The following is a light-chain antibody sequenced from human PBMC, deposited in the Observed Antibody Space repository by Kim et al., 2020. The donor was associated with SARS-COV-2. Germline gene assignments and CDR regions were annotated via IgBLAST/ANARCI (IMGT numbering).Light chain of an antibody. CDR1: QSVSSRY. CDR3: QQYESSPRT. V-gene: IGKV3-20*01. J-gene: IGKJ5*01. CDR2: DAA. Sequence: SRGEGPTLSCLASQSVSSRYLAWYQQRPGQAPRLIIYDAATRATGIPDRFSGSGSGTDFTLTISRLEPEDFAIYYCQQYESSPRTFGQGTRLEIK.